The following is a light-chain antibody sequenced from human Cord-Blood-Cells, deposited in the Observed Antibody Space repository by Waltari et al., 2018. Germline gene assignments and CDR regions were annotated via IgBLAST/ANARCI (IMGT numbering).Light chain of an antibody. CDR2: DAS. Sequence: ELVLTQSPATLSLSPGESATLPCRASQSVSSYLAWYHQKPGQAPRLPIYDASNRATGIPARFSGSGSGTDFTLTISSLEPEDFAVYYCQQRSNWPPLTFGGGTKVEIK. CDR3: QQRSNWPPLT. V-gene: IGKV3-11*01. J-gene: IGKJ4*01. CDR1: QSVSSY.